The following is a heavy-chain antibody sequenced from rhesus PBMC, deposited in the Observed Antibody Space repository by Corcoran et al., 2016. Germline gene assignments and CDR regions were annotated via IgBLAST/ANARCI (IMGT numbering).Heavy chain of an antibody. J-gene: IGHJ4*01. CDR1: GGSISGYYY. Sequence: QVQLQESGPGLVKPSETLSLTCAVSGGSISGYYYWSWIRQPPGKGLEWIGRIYGSGGSNYLNPSLQSRVALSVDTSQHQFSLQLSSVTAADTAVSYCASVNTVTDGHYCGQGVLVTVSS. CDR2: IYGSGGSN. D-gene: IGHD4-23*01. CDR3: ASVNTVTDGHY. V-gene: IGHV4S14*01.